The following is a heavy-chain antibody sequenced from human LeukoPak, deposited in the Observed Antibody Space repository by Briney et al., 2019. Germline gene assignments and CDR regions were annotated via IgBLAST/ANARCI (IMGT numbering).Heavy chain of an antibody. CDR1: GGSIRRSSYY. CDR3: ARHWDNNGWNFDY. D-gene: IGHD6-19*01. CDR2: IYYSGST. Sequence: SETLSLTCIVSGGSIRRSSYYWGWIRQPPGKGLEWIGSIYYSGSTYDNPSLKSRVTISVDTSKNQFSLSLTSVTAADTAVYYCARHWDNNGWNFDYWGRGTLVTVSS. J-gene: IGHJ4*02. V-gene: IGHV4-39*01.